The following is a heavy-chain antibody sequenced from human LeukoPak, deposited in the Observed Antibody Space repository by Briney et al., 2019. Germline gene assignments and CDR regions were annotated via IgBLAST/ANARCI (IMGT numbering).Heavy chain of an antibody. J-gene: IGHJ4*01. CDR2: ISYDGNDK. Sequence: PGRSLSLSCAAAGFTFSAYVMHWVRQAPGKGLECVAVISYDGNDKYYGDSVKGRFSISRDNSKNTLYLQMSSLRTEDTAVYYCARDGGYTGGWTYGAGDYWRQGTLVTVSS. V-gene: IGHV3-30*04. CDR1: GFTFSAYV. CDR3: ARDGGYTGGWTYGAGDY. D-gene: IGHD6-19*01.